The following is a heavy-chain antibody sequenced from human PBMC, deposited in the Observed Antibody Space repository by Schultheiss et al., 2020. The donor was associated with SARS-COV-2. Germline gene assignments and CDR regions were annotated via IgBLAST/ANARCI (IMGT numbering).Heavy chain of an antibody. CDR2: ISSSSSTI. V-gene: IGHV3-48*02. D-gene: IGHD1-14*01. Sequence: GESLKISCSASGFTFSSYSMNWVRQAPGKGLEWVSYISSSSSTIYYADSVKGRFTISRDNAKNSLYLQMNSLRDEDTAVYYCARDRREPYYYYGMDVWGQGTTVTVSS. J-gene: IGHJ6*02. CDR3: ARDRREPYYYYGMDV. CDR1: GFTFSSYS.